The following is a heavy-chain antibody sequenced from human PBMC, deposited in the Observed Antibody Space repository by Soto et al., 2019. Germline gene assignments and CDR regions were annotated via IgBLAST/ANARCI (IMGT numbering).Heavy chain of an antibody. CDR1: GGSISSGDYY. V-gene: IGHV4-30-4*01. Sequence: TLSLTCTVSGGSISSGDYYWSWIRQPPGKGLEWIGYIYYSGSTYYNPSLKSRVTISVDTSKNQFSLKLSSVTAADTAVYYCARNMVRGVIASDYCGQATMVTV. J-gene: IGHJ4*02. CDR2: IYYSGST. D-gene: IGHD3-10*01. CDR3: ARNMVRGVIASDY.